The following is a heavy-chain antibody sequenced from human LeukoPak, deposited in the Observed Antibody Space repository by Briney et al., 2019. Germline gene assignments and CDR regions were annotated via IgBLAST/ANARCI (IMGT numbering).Heavy chain of an antibody. J-gene: IGHJ3*02. Sequence: GGSLRLSCAASGFTFSSYSMNWVRQAPGKGLEWVSSISSSSSYIYYADSVKGRFTISRDNAKNSLYLQMDSLRAEDTAVYYCARTTVTPDAFDIWGQGTMVTVSS. CDR3: ARTTVTPDAFDI. D-gene: IGHD4-17*01. V-gene: IGHV3-21*01. CDR1: GFTFSSYS. CDR2: ISSSSSYI.